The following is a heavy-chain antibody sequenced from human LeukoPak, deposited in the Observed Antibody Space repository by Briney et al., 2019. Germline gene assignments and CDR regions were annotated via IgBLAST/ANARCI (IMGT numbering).Heavy chain of an antibody. Sequence: VASVKVSCKASGCTFSSYAISWVRQAPGQGLEWMGRIIPILGIANYAQKFQGRVTITADKSTSTAYMELSSLRSEDTAVYYCARTAMANYYYYGMDVWGQGTTVAVSS. CDR2: IIPILGIA. D-gene: IGHD5-18*01. V-gene: IGHV1-69*04. J-gene: IGHJ6*02. CDR1: GCTFSSYA. CDR3: ARTAMANYYYYGMDV.